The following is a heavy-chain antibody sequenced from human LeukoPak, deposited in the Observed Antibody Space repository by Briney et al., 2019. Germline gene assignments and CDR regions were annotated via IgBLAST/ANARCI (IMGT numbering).Heavy chain of an antibody. J-gene: IGHJ6*03. CDR3: ARAPSTVTMGDYYYYMDV. CDR1: GYTFTSYY. V-gene: IGHV1-46*01. CDR2: INPSGGST. D-gene: IGHD4-11*01. Sequence: GASVKVPCKASGYTFTSYYMHWVRQAPGQGLEWMGIINPSGGSTSYAQKFQGRVTMTRDTSTSTVYMELSSLRSEDTAVYYCARAPSTVTMGDYYYYMDVWGKGTTVTVSS.